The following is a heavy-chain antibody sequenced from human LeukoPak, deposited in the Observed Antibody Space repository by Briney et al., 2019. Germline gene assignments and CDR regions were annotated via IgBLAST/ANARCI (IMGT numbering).Heavy chain of an antibody. J-gene: IGHJ4*02. CDR1: GFTFSSSG. CDR3: ASLRFAY. D-gene: IGHD2-15*01. CDR2: IGSRTTTT. V-gene: IGHV3-23*01. Sequence: PGGSLRLSCAASGFTFSSSGMSWARQAPGKGLEWVSTIGSRTTTTYYADFVKGRFTISRDNSKNTLSLQMNSLRAEDTAVYYCASLRFAYWGQGTLVTVSP.